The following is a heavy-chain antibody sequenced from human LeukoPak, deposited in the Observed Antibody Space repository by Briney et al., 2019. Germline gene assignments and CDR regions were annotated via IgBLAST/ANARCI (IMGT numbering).Heavy chain of an antibody. V-gene: IGHV3-21*01. Sequence: PGGSLRLSCAASGFTFSHYTINWVRQAPGKGLEWVSSISSSSAYIYFADSVKGRFSISRDNAKNSLYLQMTSLRAEDTAVYYCARQDDAFDIWGQGTVVTVSS. CDR2: ISSSSAYI. CDR3: ARQDDAFDI. CDR1: GFTFSHYT. J-gene: IGHJ3*02.